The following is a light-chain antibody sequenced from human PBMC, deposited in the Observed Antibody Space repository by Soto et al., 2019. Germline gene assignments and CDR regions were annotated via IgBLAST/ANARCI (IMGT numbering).Light chain of an antibody. J-gene: IGKJ4*01. V-gene: IGKV1-39*01. CDR1: QSIHIH. Sequence: DLQMTQSPSSLSASVGDRVTITCRASQSIHIHLNWYQQKPGKAPKLLIYATSNLQSGVPSRFSGSGSGTDFTLTISNLQPEDFGSYYCQQSDRVPLTFGGGTKVE. CDR2: ATS. CDR3: QQSDRVPLT.